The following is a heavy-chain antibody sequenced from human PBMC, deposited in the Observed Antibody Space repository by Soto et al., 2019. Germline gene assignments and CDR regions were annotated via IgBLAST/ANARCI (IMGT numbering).Heavy chain of an antibody. CDR1: GXTFASYG. Sequence: ASVKVSCKASGXTFASYGISWGRQAPGQGLEWMGWISAYNGNTNYAQKLQGRVTMTTDTSTSTAYMELRSLRSDDTAVYYCARESHVGDGTFFYYWGQGTLVTVSS. CDR3: ARESHVGDGTFFYY. CDR2: ISAYNGNT. V-gene: IGHV1-18*01. D-gene: IGHD2-21*02. J-gene: IGHJ4*02.